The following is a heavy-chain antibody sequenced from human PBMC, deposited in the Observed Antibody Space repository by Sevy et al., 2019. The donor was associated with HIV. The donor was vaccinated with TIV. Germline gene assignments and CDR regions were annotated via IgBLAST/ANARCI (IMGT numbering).Heavy chain of an antibody. CDR3: ARAIGTQVAGLYYFDY. Sequence: SETLSLTCAVSGYSISSDYYWGWIRQPPGKGLEWIGSIYHSGYSYYNPSLKSRVTISVDTSKNQFSLKLSSVIAAETAVFYCARAIGTQVAGLYYFDYWGQGTLVTVSS. J-gene: IGHJ4*02. D-gene: IGHD6-19*01. CDR1: GYSISSDYY. CDR2: IYHSGYS. V-gene: IGHV4-38-2*01.